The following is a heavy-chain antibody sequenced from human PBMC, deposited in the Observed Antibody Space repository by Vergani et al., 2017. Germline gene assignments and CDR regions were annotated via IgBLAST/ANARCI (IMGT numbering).Heavy chain of an antibody. CDR3: ARSSYDYVWGSYRSGFDY. CDR1: GYTFTGYY. Sequence: QVQLVQSGAEVKKPGASVKVSCKASGYTFTGYYMHWVRQAPGQGLEWMGRIIPIFGTSNYEQKFQGRVTITADESTSTAYMELSSLRSEDTAVYYCARSSYDYVWGSYRSGFDYWGQGTLVTVSS. CDR2: IIPIFGTS. J-gene: IGHJ4*02. V-gene: IGHV1-69*13. D-gene: IGHD3-16*02.